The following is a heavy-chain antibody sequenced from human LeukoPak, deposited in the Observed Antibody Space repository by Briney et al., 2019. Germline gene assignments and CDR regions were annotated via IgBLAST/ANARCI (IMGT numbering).Heavy chain of an antibody. CDR3: AELGITMIGGV. Sequence: GGSLRLSCAASGFTFSSYAMSWVRQAPGKGLEWVSAISGSGGSTYYADSVKGRFTISGDNAKNSLYLQMNSLRAEDTAVYYCAELGITMIGGVWGKGTTVTISS. V-gene: IGHV3-23*01. CDR1: GFTFSSYA. J-gene: IGHJ6*04. D-gene: IGHD3-10*02. CDR2: ISGSGGST.